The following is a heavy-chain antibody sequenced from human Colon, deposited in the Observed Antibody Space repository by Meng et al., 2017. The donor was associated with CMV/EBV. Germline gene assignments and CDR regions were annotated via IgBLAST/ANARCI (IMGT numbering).Heavy chain of an antibody. V-gene: IGHV3-23*01. CDR2: ISPNGDRT. Sequence: GGSLRLSCAASALTFTNSAMSWVRQAPGKGLEWVSSISPNGDRTYYADSVKGRVTISRDNSKNTLYLQMNSLRAEDTAVYYCARDPFIKAFDIWGQGTMVTVSS. CDR3: ARDPFIKAFDI. CDR1: ALTFTNSA. J-gene: IGHJ3*02.